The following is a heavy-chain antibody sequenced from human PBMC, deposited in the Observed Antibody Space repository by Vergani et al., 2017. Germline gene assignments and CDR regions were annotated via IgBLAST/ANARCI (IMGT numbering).Heavy chain of an antibody. CDR2: INHSGST. J-gene: IGHJ6*03. CDR3: ARGSGITGTTRYYYYYYMDV. D-gene: IGHD1-7*01. Sequence: QVQLPQWGAGLLKPSETLSLTCAVYGGSFSGYYWSWIRQPPGKGLEWSGEINHSGSTNDNPSRKIRVTISVDTSKNQFSLKLSAVTAADTAVYYCARGSGITGTTRYYYYYYMDVWGKGTTVTVSS. V-gene: IGHV4-34*01. CDR1: GGSFSGYY.